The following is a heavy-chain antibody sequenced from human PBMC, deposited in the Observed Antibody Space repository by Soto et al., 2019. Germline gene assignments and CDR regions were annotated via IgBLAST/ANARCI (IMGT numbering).Heavy chain of an antibody. Sequence: DVQLVQAGGDLVQPGGSLRLSCAASGFPFSSYAMHWVRQAPGKGLEWISYINSASTTTLHADSVKGRFTVSRDNAKNSVYLQLSSLRHEDTAVYYCARDLSHWGQGTLVTVSS. CDR3: ARDLSH. V-gene: IGHV3-48*02. J-gene: IGHJ4*02. CDR1: GFPFSSYA. CDR2: INSASTTT.